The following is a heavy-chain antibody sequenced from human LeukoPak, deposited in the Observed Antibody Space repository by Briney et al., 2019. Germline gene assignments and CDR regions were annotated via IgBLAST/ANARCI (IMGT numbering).Heavy chain of an antibody. CDR1: GFTVSSNY. V-gene: IGHV3-66*02. D-gene: IGHD3-22*01. CDR2: IYSGGST. J-gene: IGHJ3*02. Sequence: GGSLRLSCAASGFTVSSNYMSWVRQAPGKGLEWVSVIYSGGSTYYADSVKGRFTISRDNSKNTLYLQMNSLRAEYTAVYYCARDRLYYDSSGYYHDAFDIWGQGTMVTVSS. CDR3: ARDRLYYDSSGYYHDAFDI.